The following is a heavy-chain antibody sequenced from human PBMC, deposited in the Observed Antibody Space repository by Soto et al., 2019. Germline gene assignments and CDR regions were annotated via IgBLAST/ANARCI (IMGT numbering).Heavy chain of an antibody. CDR1: GYTFIAYY. Sequence: QVQLVQSGAEVKKPGASVKVSCKASGYTFIAYYIHWVRQAPGQGLEWMGWVNPNRGGTSYAQKFQDRVTMTRHTSISTAYMELSRLSSDDTAVYYCAASDSITTTGDYWGQGTLVIVSS. D-gene: IGHD1-1*01. CDR2: VNPNRGGT. CDR3: AASDSITTTGDY. V-gene: IGHV1-2*02. J-gene: IGHJ4*02.